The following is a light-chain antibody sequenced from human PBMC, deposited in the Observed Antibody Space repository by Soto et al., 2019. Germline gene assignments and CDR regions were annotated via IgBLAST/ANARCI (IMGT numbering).Light chain of an antibody. CDR3: QQLNSYF. J-gene: IGKJ3*01. CDR1: QGISSY. CDR2: AAS. V-gene: IGKV1-8*01. Sequence: AIRMTQSPSSFSASTGDRVTITCQASQGISSYLAWYQQKPGNAPKLLIYAASTLRSGVPSRFSGSGSGTDFTLTISSLQPGDLATYYCQQLNSYFFGPGTKVDI.